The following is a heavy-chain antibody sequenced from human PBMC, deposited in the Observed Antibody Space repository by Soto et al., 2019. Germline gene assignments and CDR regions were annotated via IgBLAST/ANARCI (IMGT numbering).Heavy chain of an antibody. D-gene: IGHD6-19*01. V-gene: IGHV3-48*02. CDR1: GSMFDSYP. Sequence: GGSLRLSCVGSGSMFDSYPMNWVRQAPGKGLEWVSYINSGSDSIYYAESVKGRFTISRDNARNSLSLQMNSLSDEDTAVYYCAKSGDSAGWGIDFWGQGTLVTVSS. CDR3: AKSGDSAGWGIDF. CDR2: INSGSDSI. J-gene: IGHJ4*02.